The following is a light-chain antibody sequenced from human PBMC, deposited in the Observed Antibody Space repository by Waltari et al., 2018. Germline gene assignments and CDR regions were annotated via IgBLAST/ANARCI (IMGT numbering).Light chain of an antibody. CDR3: QSYDNSPSGVV. Sequence: QSVLTHPPSMSGAPGQRVTISCTGSSPNIGAGYDVHWYQQRPGTAPKLLLYGNSYRPSGVPDRFSGSKSGTSASLAITGLQAEDEADYYCQSYDNSPSGVVFGGGTKLTVL. CDR1: SPNIGAGYD. V-gene: IGLV1-40*01. J-gene: IGLJ2*01. CDR2: GNS.